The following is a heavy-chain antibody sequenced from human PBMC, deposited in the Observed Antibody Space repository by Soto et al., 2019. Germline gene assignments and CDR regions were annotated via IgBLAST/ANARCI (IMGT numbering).Heavy chain of an antibody. Sequence: SETLSLTCTVSGGSISSYYWSWIRQPPGKGLEWIGYIYYSGSTNYNPSLKSRVTISVDTSKNQFSLKLSSVTAADTAVYYCARGLDIVAPNFDYWGQEPWSPSPQ. D-gene: IGHD5-12*01. CDR1: GGSISSYY. J-gene: IGHJ4*01. V-gene: IGHV4-59*01. CDR3: ARGLDIVAPNFDY. CDR2: IYYSGST.